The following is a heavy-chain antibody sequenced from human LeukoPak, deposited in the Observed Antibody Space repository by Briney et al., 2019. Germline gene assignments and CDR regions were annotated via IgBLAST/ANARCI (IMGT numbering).Heavy chain of an antibody. D-gene: IGHD1-26*01. V-gene: IGHV4-59*08. CDR3: ARHRSRYYFDY. J-gene: IGHJ4*02. Sequence: SETLSLTCTVSGGSISSYYWSWIRQPPGKGLEWIGYIYYSGSTNYNPSLKSRVTISVDTSKNQFSLKPSSVTAADTAVYYCARHRSRYYFDYWGQGTLVTVSS. CDR2: IYYSGST. CDR1: GGSISSYY.